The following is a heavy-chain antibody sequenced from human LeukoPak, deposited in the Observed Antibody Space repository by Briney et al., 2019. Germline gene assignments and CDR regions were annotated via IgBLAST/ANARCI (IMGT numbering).Heavy chain of an antibody. Sequence: GGSLRLSCAASGSTFSSYSMNWVRQAPGKGLEWVSSISSSSSYIYYADSVKGRFTISRDNTKNSLYLQMNSLRAEDTAVYYCAELGITMIGGVWGKGTTVTISS. CDR3: AELGITMIGGV. V-gene: IGHV3-21*01. D-gene: IGHD3-10*02. CDR2: ISSSSSYI. CDR1: GSTFSSYS. J-gene: IGHJ6*04.